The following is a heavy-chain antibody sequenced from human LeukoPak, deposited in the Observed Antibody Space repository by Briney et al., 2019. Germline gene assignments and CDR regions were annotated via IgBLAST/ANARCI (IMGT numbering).Heavy chain of an antibody. CDR2: IVVGSGNT. V-gene: IGHV1-58*01. CDR3: AAEEWGSGYYDSSGYFH. CDR1: GFTFTSSA. J-gene: IGHJ4*02. Sequence: ASVKVSCKASGFTFTSSAVQWVRQARGQRLEWIGWIVVGSGNTNYAQKFQERVTITRDMSTSTAYMELSSLRSEDTAVYYCAAEEWGSGYYDSSGYFHWGQGTLVTVSS. D-gene: IGHD3-22*01.